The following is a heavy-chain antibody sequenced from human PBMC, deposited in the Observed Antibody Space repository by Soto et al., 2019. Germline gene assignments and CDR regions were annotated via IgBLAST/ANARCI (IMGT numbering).Heavy chain of an antibody. Sequence: PGGSLRLSCVASGFTFRSYAMNWVRQAPGKGLEWVSGISGGGGGTYYTDSVKGRFTISRDNSKNTLDLQMNSLRAEDTAVYYCAQGFQSFDYWGQGTLVTVSS. CDR3: AQGFQSFDY. CDR2: ISGGGGGT. CDR1: GFTFRSYA. V-gene: IGHV3-23*01. J-gene: IGHJ4*02.